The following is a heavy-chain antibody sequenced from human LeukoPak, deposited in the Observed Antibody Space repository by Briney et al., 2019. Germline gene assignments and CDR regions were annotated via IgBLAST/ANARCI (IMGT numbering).Heavy chain of an antibody. CDR2: IRYDGSNK. CDR3: AKEDLQLERLVDC. V-gene: IGHV3-30*02. Sequence: GGSLRLSCAASGFTFSSYGMHWVRQAPGKGLEWVAFIRYDGSNKYYADSVKGRFTISRDNSKNTLYLQMNSLRAEDTAVYYCAKEDLQLERLVDCWGQGTLVTVSS. J-gene: IGHJ4*02. D-gene: IGHD1-1*01. CDR1: GFTFSSYG.